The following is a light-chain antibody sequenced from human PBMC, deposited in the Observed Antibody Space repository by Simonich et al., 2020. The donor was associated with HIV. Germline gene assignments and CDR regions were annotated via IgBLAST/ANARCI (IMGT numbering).Light chain of an antibody. CDR3: QQYYITPYT. V-gene: IGKV4-1*01. CDR2: WAS. J-gene: IGKJ2*01. CDR1: QTVLSSSNNKFY. Sequence: DIVMTQSPDSLAVSLGERATINCKSSQTVLSSSNNKFYLAWYQQKPGQPPKLLIYWASPRESGVPDRFSGSGSGTDFTLTISSLQAEDVAVYYCQQYYITPYTFGQGTKLEIK.